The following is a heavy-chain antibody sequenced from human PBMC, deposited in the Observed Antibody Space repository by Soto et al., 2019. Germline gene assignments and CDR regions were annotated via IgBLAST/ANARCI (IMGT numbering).Heavy chain of an antibody. V-gene: IGHV1-69*13. J-gene: IGHJ4*02. CDR2: IVPIYRTA. CDR1: GGTFSSYR. Sequence: GASGKVSGKASGGTFSSYRINWVRQAPGQGLEWVGGIVPIYRTADYAQKFQGRVTITADESARTAYMELRSLKSQDTAVYYCARDSGAKLSSSWGQGTLVTVSS. CDR3: ARDSGAKLSSS. D-gene: IGHD6-13*01.